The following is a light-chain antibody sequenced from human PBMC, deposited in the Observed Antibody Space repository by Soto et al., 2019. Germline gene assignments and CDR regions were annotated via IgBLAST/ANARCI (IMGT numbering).Light chain of an antibody. V-gene: IGLV2-14*01. CDR3: SSYTTGSTYVV. CDR2: EVS. CDR1: SSDVGGYNY. Sequence: QSAPTQPASVSGSPGQSITISCTGTSSDVGGYNYVSWYQQHPGKAPKLMIYEVSNRPSGVSNRFSGSKSGNTASLTISGLQAEDEGDYYCSSYTTGSTYVVFGGGTKLTVL. J-gene: IGLJ2*01.